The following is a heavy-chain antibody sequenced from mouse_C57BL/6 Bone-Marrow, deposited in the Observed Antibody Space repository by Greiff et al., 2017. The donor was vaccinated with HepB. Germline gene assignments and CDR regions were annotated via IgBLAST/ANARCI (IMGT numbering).Heavy chain of an antibody. CDR1: GYTFTSYW. Sequence: VQLQQPGAELVKPGASVKLSCKASGYTFTSYWMQWVKQRPGQGLEWIGEIDPSDSYTNYNQKFKGKATLTVDTSSSTAYMQLSSLTSEDSAVYYCARERGYGSSSFAYWGKGTLVTVSA. V-gene: IGHV1-50*01. D-gene: IGHD1-1*01. CDR3: ARERGYGSSSFAY. J-gene: IGHJ3*01. CDR2: IDPSDSYT.